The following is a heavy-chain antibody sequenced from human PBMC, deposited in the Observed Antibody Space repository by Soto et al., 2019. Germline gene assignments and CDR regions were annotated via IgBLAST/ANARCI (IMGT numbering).Heavy chain of an antibody. J-gene: IGHJ3*01. CDR2: VYFSGST. V-gene: IGHV4-31*03. CDR1: GGSVTSGDYY. Sequence: PSETLSLTCSVSGGSVTSGDYYWSWVRQHPGKGLEWIGYVYFSGSTYYNPSLKSRVTISVGTSESQFSLKMRSVTAADTAVYYCAGVQRGGFDVWGHGTMVTVSS. CDR3: AGVQRGGFDV. D-gene: IGHD2-15*01.